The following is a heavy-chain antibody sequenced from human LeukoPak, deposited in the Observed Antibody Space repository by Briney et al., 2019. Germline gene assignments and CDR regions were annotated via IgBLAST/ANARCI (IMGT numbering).Heavy chain of an antibody. CDR1: GGTFSSYA. J-gene: IGHJ4*02. CDR2: ISAYNGNT. D-gene: IGHD2-21*02. Sequence: GASVKVSCKASGGTFSSYAISWVRQAPGQGLEWMGWISAYNGNTNYAQKLQGRVTMTTDTSTSTAYMELRSLRSDDTAVYYCARDPGVVVTAYVDYWGQGTLVTVSS. V-gene: IGHV1-18*01. CDR3: ARDPGVVVTAYVDY.